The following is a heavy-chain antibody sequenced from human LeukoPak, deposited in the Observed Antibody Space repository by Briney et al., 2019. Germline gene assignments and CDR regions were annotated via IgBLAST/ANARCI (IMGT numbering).Heavy chain of an antibody. CDR2: IWYDGTKK. V-gene: IGHV3-30*02. Sequence: PGGSLRLSCAASGFIFTDHVIHWVRQAPGKGLEWVALIWYDGTKKYFADSVKGRFTISRDNSKNTMSLQMNSLSTEDTAIYYCAREASGDFDIWGRGTMVTVSS. D-gene: IGHD3-10*01. CDR3: AREASGDFDI. CDR1: GFIFTDHV. J-gene: IGHJ3*02.